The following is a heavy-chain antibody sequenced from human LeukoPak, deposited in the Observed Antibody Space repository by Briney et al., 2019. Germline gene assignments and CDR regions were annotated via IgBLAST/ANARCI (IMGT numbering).Heavy chain of an antibody. J-gene: IGHJ4*02. CDR3: ARNLIPEQLVLNF. V-gene: IGHV4-59*01. CDR2: IYYTGST. CDR1: GGSISNYC. D-gene: IGHD6-13*01. Sequence: PSETLSLTCTVSGGSISNYCWNWIRQPPGRGLGWIGYIYYTGSTNYNPSLKSRVTMSVDTSKNQFSMNLKSVTPEDTAVYYCARNLIPEQLVLNFWGQGTLVTVSS.